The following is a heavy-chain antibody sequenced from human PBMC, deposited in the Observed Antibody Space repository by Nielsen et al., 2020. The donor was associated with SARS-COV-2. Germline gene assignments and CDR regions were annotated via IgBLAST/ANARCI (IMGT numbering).Heavy chain of an antibody. J-gene: IGHJ6*03. D-gene: IGHD2-2*01. V-gene: IGHV1-2*06. CDR1: GYSFTGYY. CDR2: INPNNGAT. Sequence: ASVKVSCKASGYSFTGYYMHWVRQAPGQGLEWMGRINPNNGATYYTQKFQGRVTVTRDTSISTVYMELSTLRSDDTAVYFCARDRSDCSSTSCQGPYYYYYWDVWGKGTTVTVSS. CDR3: ARDRSDCSSTSCQGPYYYYYWDV.